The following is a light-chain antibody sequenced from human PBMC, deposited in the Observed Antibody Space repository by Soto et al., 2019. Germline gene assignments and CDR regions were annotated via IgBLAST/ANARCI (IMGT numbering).Light chain of an antibody. V-gene: IGKV3-11*01. CDR1: QSVSSY. J-gene: IGKJ4*01. CDR2: DAS. Sequence: EIVLTQSPATLSLSPGERATLSCRASQSVSSYLAWYQQKPGQAPRLLISDASTRATGIPARFSGSGSGTDFTLTISRLEPEDFAVYYCQQRSNWPPTFGGGTKVDIK. CDR3: QQRSNWPPT.